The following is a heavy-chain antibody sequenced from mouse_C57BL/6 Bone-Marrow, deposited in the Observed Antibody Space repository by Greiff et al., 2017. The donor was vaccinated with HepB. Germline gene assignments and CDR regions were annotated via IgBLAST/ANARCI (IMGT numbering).Heavy chain of an antibody. CDR2: IDPSDSYT. CDR1: GYTFTSYW. Sequence: QVQLQQPGAELVKPGASVKLSCKASGYTFTSYWMQWVKQRPGQGLEWIGEIDPSDSYTNYNQKFKGKATLTVDTSSSTAYMQLSSLTSEDSAVYYCAEGDYDYPFAYWGQGTLVTVSA. J-gene: IGHJ3*01. CDR3: AEGDYDYPFAY. D-gene: IGHD2-4*01. V-gene: IGHV1-50*01.